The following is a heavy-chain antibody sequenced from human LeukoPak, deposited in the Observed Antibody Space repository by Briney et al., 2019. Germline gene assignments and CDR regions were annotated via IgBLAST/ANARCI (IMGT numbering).Heavy chain of an antibody. V-gene: IGHV1-2*02. D-gene: IGHD2-15*01. CDR3: ARRYCSGGSCYPDY. CDR2: INPNTGGT. Sequence: ASVKVSCTASGYTFTNYGISWVRQAPGQGLEWMGWINPNTGGTKNAQKFQGRVTMTRDTSITTAYMELGRLTSDDKTVYYCARRYCSGGSCYPDYWGQGTLVTVSS. CDR1: GYTFTNYG. J-gene: IGHJ4*02.